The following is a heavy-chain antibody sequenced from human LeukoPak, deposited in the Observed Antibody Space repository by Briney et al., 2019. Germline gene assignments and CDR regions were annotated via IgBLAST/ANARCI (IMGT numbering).Heavy chain of an antibody. Sequence: ASVKVSCKASGYTFTSYDINWVRQATGQGLEWMGWMNPDSGNTGYAQKFQGRVTMTRNTSISTAYMELSRLRSDDTAVYYCAGGGTGTRFPYWFDPWGQGTLVTVSS. V-gene: IGHV1-8*01. J-gene: IGHJ5*02. D-gene: IGHD1-7*01. CDR1: GYTFTSYD. CDR3: AGGGTGTRFPYWFDP. CDR2: MNPDSGNT.